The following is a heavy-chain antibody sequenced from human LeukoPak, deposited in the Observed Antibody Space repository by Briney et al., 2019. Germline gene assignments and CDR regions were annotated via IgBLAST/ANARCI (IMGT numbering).Heavy chain of an antibody. CDR3: ATGPRVYSSSWYVYLFDY. J-gene: IGHJ4*02. V-gene: IGHV1-24*01. CDR1: GYTLTELS. D-gene: IGHD6-13*01. CDR2: FDPEDGET. Sequence: ASVKASCKVSGYTLTELSMHWVRQAPGKGLEWMGGFDPEDGETIYAQKFQGRVTMTEDTSTDTAYMELSSLRSEDTAVYYCATGPRVYSSSWYVYLFDYWGQGTLVTVSS.